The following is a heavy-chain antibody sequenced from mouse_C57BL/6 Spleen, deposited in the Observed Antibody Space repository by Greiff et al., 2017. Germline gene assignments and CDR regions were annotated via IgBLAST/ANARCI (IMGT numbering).Heavy chain of an antibody. J-gene: IGHJ4*01. V-gene: IGHV1-55*01. CDR2: IYPGSGST. CDR3: ARPYPYYYGSSYDYAMDY. CDR1: GYTFTSYW. Sequence: QVQLQQPGAELVKPGASVKMSCKASGYTFTSYWITWVKQRPGQGLEWIGDIYPGSGSTNYNEKFKSKATLTVDTSSSTAYMQRSSLTSEDSAVYYCARPYPYYYGSSYDYAMDYWGQGTSVTVSS. D-gene: IGHD1-1*01.